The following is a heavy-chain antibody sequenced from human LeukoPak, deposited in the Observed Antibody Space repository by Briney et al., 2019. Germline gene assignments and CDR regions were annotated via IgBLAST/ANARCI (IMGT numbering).Heavy chain of an antibody. D-gene: IGHD6-13*01. V-gene: IGHV4-4*09. J-gene: IGHJ4*02. CDR3: ARDRGSSDNYFDY. CDR1: GGSISSYY. CDR2: IDTSGST. Sequence: PSETLSLTCTVSGGSISSYYCSWIRQPPGKGLEWIGYIDTSGSTNYNPSLKSRVTISVDTSKNQFSLKLSSVTAADTAVYYCARDRGSSDNYFDYWGQGTLVTVSS.